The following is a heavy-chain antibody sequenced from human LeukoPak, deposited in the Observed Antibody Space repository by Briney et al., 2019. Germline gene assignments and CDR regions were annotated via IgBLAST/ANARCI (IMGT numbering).Heavy chain of an antibody. CDR3: ARGYGPGY. Sequence: SETLTLTCAVSSDSLSSSYWWNWVRQPPGKGLEWIGEINHSGSTHYNPSLKRRVTIAADQSKNHFTLKLSSVTASATAVYYCARGYGPGYWGQGTLVTVSS. J-gene: IGHJ4*02. D-gene: IGHD4-17*01. CDR1: SDSLSSSYW. CDR2: INHSGST. V-gene: IGHV4-4*02.